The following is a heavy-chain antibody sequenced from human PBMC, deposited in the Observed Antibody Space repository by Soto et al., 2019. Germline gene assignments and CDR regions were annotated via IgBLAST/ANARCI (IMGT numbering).Heavy chain of an antibody. D-gene: IGHD4-17*01. CDR2: ITFDGNKK. Sequence: GGSLRLSCAASGFTFNIYSLHWVRQAPGKGLEWVAVITFDGNKKYYSDSVKGRFTISRDNLKNTLYLQMNNLRVEDAAIYFCAREDDYGYRYINYGLDVWGQGTTVTVSS. J-gene: IGHJ6*02. V-gene: IGHV3-30-3*01. CDR1: GFTFNIYS. CDR3: AREDDYGYRYINYGLDV.